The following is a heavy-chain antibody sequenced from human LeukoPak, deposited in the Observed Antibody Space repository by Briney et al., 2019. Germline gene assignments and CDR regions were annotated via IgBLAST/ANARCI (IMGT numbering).Heavy chain of an antibody. D-gene: IGHD3-9*01. CDR3: SREYFDWSRNYYYGMDV. V-gene: IGHV3-33*01. CDR1: GFTFNNYG. J-gene: IGHJ6*02. CDR2: IWYDGSNK. Sequence: GSLRLSCAASGFTFNNYGMHWVRQAPGKGLEWMALIWYDGSNKYYADSEKGRFTISRDNSKNTLYLQMNSLRAEDTAVYYCSREYFDWSRNYYYGMDVWGQGTTVTVSS.